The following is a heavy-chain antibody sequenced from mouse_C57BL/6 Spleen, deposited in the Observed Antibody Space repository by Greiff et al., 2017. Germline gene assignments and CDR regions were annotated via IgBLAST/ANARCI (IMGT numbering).Heavy chain of an antibody. Sequence: QVQLQQPGAELVRPGSSVKLSCKASGYTFTSYWMHWVKQRPIQGLEWIGNIDPSDSETHYNQKFKDKATLTVDKSSSTAYMQLSSLTSEDSAGYYCARGGQAYYAMDYWGQGTSVTVSS. CDR1: GYTFTSYW. V-gene: IGHV1-52*01. CDR2: IDPSDSET. CDR3: ARGGQAYYAMDY. D-gene: IGHD3-2*02. J-gene: IGHJ4*01.